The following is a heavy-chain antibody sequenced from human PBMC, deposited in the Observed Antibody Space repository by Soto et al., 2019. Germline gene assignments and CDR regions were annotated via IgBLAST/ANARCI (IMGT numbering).Heavy chain of an antibody. CDR2: IFYSGST. J-gene: IGHJ5*01. Sequence: SETLSLTCTVSGGSISSSSYYWGWIRQPPGKGLEWIGSIFYSGSTYYNPSLKSRVTISVDTSKNQFSLKLSSVTAADTAVYYCARLVGNSWLDSWGQGTLVTVS. V-gene: IGHV4-39*01. D-gene: IGHD2-2*01. CDR3: ARLVGNSWLDS. CDR1: GGSISSSSYY.